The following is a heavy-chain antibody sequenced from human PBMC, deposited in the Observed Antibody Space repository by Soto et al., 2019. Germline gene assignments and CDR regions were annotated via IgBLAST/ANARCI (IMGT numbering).Heavy chain of an antibody. CDR1: GFTFDDYA. CDR2: ISWNSGSI. CDR3: AKDHSGSYYEYYFDY. D-gene: IGHD1-26*01. V-gene: IGHV3-9*01. J-gene: IGHJ4*02. Sequence: GGSLRLSCAASGFTFDDYAMHWVRQAPGKGLEWVSGISWNSGSIGYADSVKGRFTISRDNAKNSLYLQMNSLRAEDTDLYYCAKDHSGSYYEYYFDYWGQGTLVTVSS.